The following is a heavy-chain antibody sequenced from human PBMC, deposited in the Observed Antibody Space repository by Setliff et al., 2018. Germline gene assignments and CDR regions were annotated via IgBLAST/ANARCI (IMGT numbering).Heavy chain of an antibody. CDR2: IIPIFGTA. J-gene: IGHJ6*03. Sequence: SVKVSCKASGGTFSSYAISWVRQAPGQGLEWMGGIIPIFGTANYAQNFQGRVTITTDESTSTAYMELSSLTSEDTAVYYCAREGVHTWSSTDYHYYMDVWGRGTTVTVSS. V-gene: IGHV1-69*05. CDR1: GGTFSSYA. CDR3: AREGVHTWSSTDYHYYMDV. D-gene: IGHD2-21*01.